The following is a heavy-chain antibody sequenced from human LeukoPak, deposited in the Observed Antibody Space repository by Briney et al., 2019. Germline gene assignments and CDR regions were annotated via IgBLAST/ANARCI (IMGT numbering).Heavy chain of an antibody. Sequence: SETLSLTCDVYGGSLSGRYWAWIRQPPGKGLEWIGQINHSGSTNYNPSLKSRVTISVDTSKNHFSLKLSSVTAADTAVYYCARGGGPIQLWADYYYFGMEVWGQGTTVTVSS. D-gene: IGHD5-18*01. J-gene: IGHJ6*02. CDR3: ARGGGPIQLWADYYYFGMEV. CDR2: INHSGST. V-gene: IGHV4-34*01. CDR1: GGSLSGRY.